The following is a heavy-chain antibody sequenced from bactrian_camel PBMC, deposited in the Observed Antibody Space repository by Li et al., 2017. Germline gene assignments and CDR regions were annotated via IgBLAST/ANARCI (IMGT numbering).Heavy chain of an antibody. Sequence: SGGGSVQAGGSLKLSCVASEDISTFFVGWFRQVPGKGREAIAIMHSPGSETYADSVTGRATISKDHAKNTVDLHMVCLKPEDTAMYYCAADFRRRRAPRLTDVLDLAYKGRGTQVTVS. CDR1: EDISTFF. V-gene: IGHV3S53*01. CDR2: MHSPGSE. D-gene: IGHD1*01. J-gene: IGHJ4*01.